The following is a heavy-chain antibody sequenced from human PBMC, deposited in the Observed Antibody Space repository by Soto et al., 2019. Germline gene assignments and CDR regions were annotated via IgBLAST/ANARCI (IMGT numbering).Heavy chain of an antibody. Sequence: SETLSLTCAVYGGSFSGYYWSWIRQPPEKGLEWIGEINHSGSTNYNPSLKSRVTISVDTSKNQFSLKLSSVTAADTAVYYCARGVYDYITRSDLFDYWGQGTLVTVSS. D-gene: IGHD3-16*01. CDR1: GGSFSGYY. J-gene: IGHJ4*02. CDR2: INHSGST. CDR3: ARGVYDYITRSDLFDY. V-gene: IGHV4-34*01.